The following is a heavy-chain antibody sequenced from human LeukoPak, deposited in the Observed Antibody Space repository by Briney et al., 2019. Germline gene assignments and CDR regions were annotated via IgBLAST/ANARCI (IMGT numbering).Heavy chain of an antibody. CDR3: ARVGTAMVRGCREVWFDP. D-gene: IGHD3-10*01. V-gene: IGHV4-38-2*02. CDR1: GYSISSGYY. CDR2: IYHSGST. J-gene: IGHJ5*02. Sequence: SETLSLTCTVSGYSISSGYYWGWIRQPPGKGLEWIGSIYHSGSTYYNPSLKSRVTISVDTSKNHFSLKLSSVTAADTAVYYCARVGTAMVRGCREVWFDPWGQGTLVTVSS.